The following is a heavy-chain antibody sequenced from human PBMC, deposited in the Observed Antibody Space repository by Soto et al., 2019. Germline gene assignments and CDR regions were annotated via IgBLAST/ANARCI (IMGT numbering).Heavy chain of an antibody. V-gene: IGHV1-2*04. D-gene: IGHD3-10*01. CDR2: INPNSGGT. CDR3: ARGLDPYGSGSYYLYYYGMDV. CDR1: GYTFTGYY. Sequence: ASVKVSCKASGYTFTGYYMHWVRQAPGQGLEWMGWINPNSGGTNYAQKFQGWVTMTRDTSISTAYMELSRLRSDDTAVYYCARGLDPYGSGSYYLYYYGMDVWGQGTTVTAP. J-gene: IGHJ6*02.